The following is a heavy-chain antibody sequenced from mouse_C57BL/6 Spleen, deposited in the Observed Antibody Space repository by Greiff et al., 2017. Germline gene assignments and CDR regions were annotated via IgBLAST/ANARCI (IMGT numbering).Heavy chain of an antibody. CDR3: ARRAYYGGYFDV. CDR1: GYTFTDYN. Sequence: EVQLQQSGPELVKPGASVKIPCKASGYTFTDYNMDWVKQSHGKSLEWIGDINPNNGGTIYNQKFKGKATLTVDKSSSTAYMELRSLTSEDTAVYYCARRAYYGGYFDVWGTGTTVTVSS. D-gene: IGHD1-2*01. J-gene: IGHJ1*03. CDR2: INPNNGGT. V-gene: IGHV1-18*01.